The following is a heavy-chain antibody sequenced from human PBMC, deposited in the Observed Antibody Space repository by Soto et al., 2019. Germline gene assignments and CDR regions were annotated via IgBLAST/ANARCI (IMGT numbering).Heavy chain of an antibody. CDR3: AGYSFGFGYFFDY. CDR1: GGSISSYY. CDR2: IYYSGST. V-gene: IGHV4-59*01. D-gene: IGHD5-18*01. Sequence: PSETLSLTCTVSGGSISSYYWSWIRQPPGKGLEWIGYIYYSGSTNYNPSLKSRVTISVDTSKNQFSLKLISVTAADTAVYYCAGYSFGFGYFFDYWGPGTLVTVSS. J-gene: IGHJ4*02.